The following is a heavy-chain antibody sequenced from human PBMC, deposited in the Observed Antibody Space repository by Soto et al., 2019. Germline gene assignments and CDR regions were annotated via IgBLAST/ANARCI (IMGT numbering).Heavy chain of an antibody. D-gene: IGHD3-22*01. CDR1: GFTFSNVW. CDR2: IKSKTDGGTT. CDR3: TTVPTTYYYDSSGYYDNDY. J-gene: IGHJ4*02. Sequence: GGSLRLSCAASGFTFSNVWMNWVRQAPGKGLEWVGRIKSKTDGGTTDYAAPVKGRFTISRDDSKNTLYLQMNSLKTEDTAVYYCTTVPTTYYYDSSGYYDNDYWGQGTLVTVSS. V-gene: IGHV3-15*07.